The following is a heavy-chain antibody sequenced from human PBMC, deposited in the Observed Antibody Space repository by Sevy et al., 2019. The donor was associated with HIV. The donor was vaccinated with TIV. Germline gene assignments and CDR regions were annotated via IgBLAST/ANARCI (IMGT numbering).Heavy chain of an antibody. Sequence: GGSLRLSCAASGFTFSDYYMSWIRQAPGKGLEWVSYISSSSSYTNYADSVKGRFTISRDNAKNSLYLQMNSLRAEDTAGYYCARDGRSSSRDLSWFDPWGQGTLVTVSS. CDR2: ISSSSSYT. CDR3: ARDGRSSSRDLSWFDP. D-gene: IGHD6-13*01. J-gene: IGHJ5*02. CDR1: GFTFSDYY. V-gene: IGHV3-11*06.